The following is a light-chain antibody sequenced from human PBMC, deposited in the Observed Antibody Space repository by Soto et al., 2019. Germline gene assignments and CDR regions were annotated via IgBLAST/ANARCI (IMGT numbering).Light chain of an antibody. V-gene: IGKV3-15*01. CDR2: GAS. CDR1: QNVRSN. CDR3: QQYNNWPPWT. J-gene: IGKJ1*01. Sequence: IVMTQSPGTLSVSLGERATLSCRATQNVRSNLAWYQQKPGQAPRLLMYGASTRATGVPARFSGSGSGTEYTLTISSLQSEDFAVYYCQQYNNWPPWTFGQGTKVDIK.